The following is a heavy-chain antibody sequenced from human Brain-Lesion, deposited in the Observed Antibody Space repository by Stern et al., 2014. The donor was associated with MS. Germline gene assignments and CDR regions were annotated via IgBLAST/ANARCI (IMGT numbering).Heavy chain of an antibody. J-gene: IGHJ4*02. CDR3: ARRGDSSSSGFDY. D-gene: IGHD6-6*01. CDR1: GYRFTSNW. V-gene: IGHV5-51*01. Sequence: EVHLVESGAEVKKPGESLKISCKGSGYRFTSNWIGWVRQMPGKGLEWMGIIWPGDSDTRYGPSFQGQVTISADKSISTAYLQWSSLQASDTAMYYCARRGDSSSSGFDYWGQGTLVIVSS. CDR2: IWPGDSDT.